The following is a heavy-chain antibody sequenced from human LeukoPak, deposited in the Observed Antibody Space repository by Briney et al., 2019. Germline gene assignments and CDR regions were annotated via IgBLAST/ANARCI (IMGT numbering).Heavy chain of an antibody. CDR1: GFTFSSYA. CDR3: ARGYDILTGYSLGY. CDR2: IYSGGST. J-gene: IGHJ4*02. D-gene: IGHD3-9*01. Sequence: GGSLRLSCAASGFTFSSYAMSWVRQAPGKGLEWVSVIYSGGSTYYADSVKGRFTISRDNSKNTLYLQMNSLRAEDTAVYYCARGYDILTGYSLGYWGQGTLVTVSS. V-gene: IGHV3-53*01.